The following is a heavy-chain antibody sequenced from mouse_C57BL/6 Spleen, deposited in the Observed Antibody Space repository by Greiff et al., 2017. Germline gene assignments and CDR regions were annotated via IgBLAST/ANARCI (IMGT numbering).Heavy chain of an antibody. Sequence: QVQLQQPGAELVKPGASVKVSCKASGYTFTSYWMHWVKQRPGQGLEWIGRIHPSDSDTNYNQKFKGKATLTVDKSSSTAYMQLSSLTSDDSAVYYCAIYGYDYDAMDYWGQGTSVTVSS. V-gene: IGHV1-74*01. J-gene: IGHJ4*01. CDR3: AIYGYDYDAMDY. D-gene: IGHD1-1*02. CDR1: GYTFTSYW. CDR2: IHPSDSDT.